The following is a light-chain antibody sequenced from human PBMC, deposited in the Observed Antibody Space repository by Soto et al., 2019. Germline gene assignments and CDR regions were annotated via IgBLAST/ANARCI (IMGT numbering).Light chain of an antibody. CDR1: QAVSSW. J-gene: IGKJ1*01. CDR3: QPTNSSPGT. Sequence: DIHMTQSPSSVSASVGDRVMVTCRAGQAVSSWLAWYQQKPGKPPKLLISGASYLQSGVLSRFTGTGSVTDFTLTISSLQPEDFATYYCQPTNSSPGTFGQATKVHIK. CDR2: GAS. V-gene: IGKV1-12*01.